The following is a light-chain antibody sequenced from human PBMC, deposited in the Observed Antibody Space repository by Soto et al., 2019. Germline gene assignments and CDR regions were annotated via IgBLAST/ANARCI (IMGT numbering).Light chain of an antibody. CDR1: SSNIGSNS. V-gene: IGLV1-44*01. CDR2: RND. CDR3: AAWDDSMDGRV. J-gene: IGLJ1*01. Sequence: SVLTQPPSASGTPGQRVTISCSGSSSNIGSNSVHWYQQLPGTAPKLLICRNDQRPSGVPDRFSGSKSGTSASLAISGLQSEDEADYYCAAWDDSMDGRVFGTGTKVTVL.